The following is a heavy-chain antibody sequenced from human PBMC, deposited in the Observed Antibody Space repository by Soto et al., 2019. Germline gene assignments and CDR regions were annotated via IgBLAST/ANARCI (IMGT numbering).Heavy chain of an antibody. D-gene: IGHD3-22*01. CDR3: ARGVPNYYDSSGYYSRWFDP. J-gene: IGHJ5*02. V-gene: IGHV4-31*03. CDR2: IYYSGST. CDR1: GGSISSGGYY. Sequence: SETLSLTCTFSGGSISSGGYYWSWIRQHPGKGLEWIGYIYYSGSTYYNPSLKSRVTISVDTSKNQFSLKLSSVTAADTAVYYCARGVPNYYDSSGYYSRWFDPWGQGTLVTVSS.